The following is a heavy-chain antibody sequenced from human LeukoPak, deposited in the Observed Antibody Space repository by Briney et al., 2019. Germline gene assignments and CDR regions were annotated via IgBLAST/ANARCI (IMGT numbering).Heavy chain of an antibody. Sequence: GGSLRLSCAASGFPFSSYAMHWVRQAPGQGLEWVAIISYDGSNKYYANSVRGRFSISRDNSKNTLYLQLNSLRADDTAVYYCARGELLRLRDRAFGYWGQGSLVTVSS. CDR2: ISYDGSNK. V-gene: IGHV3-30*04. D-gene: IGHD1-7*01. J-gene: IGHJ4*02. CDR1: GFPFSSYA. CDR3: ARGELLRLRDRAFGY.